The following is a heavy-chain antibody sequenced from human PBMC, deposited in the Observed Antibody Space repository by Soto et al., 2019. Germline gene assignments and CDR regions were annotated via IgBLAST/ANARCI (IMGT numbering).Heavy chain of an antibody. CDR3: ARGQSSYPFDY. Sequence: QVQLVQSGAEVKKPGASVKVSCKASGYTFTSHYIHWVRQAPGQGLEWMGIINPSGGTANYPQKFQGMVTMTTDTSTSTVYMELSSLRSEDTAVYYCARGQSSYPFDYWGQGTLVTVSS. D-gene: IGHD5-18*01. CDR2: INPSGGTA. J-gene: IGHJ4*02. V-gene: IGHV1-46*01. CDR1: GYTFTSHY.